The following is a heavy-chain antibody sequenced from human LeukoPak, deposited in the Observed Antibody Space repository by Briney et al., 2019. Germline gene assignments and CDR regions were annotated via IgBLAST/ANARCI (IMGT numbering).Heavy chain of an antibody. CDR3: ARDGPHNSPTSGWFDP. D-gene: IGHD2/OR15-2a*01. CDR2: VKQDGGEK. V-gene: IGHV3-7*01. J-gene: IGHJ5*02. Sequence: PGGSLRLSCVASGFTFSSYWMSWVRQAPGKVPEWVANVKQDGGEKHYVDSVKGRFTISRDNAKNTVYLEMNSLRAEDTAVYHFARDGPHNSPTSGWFDPWGQGTLVTVSS. CDR1: GFTFSSYW.